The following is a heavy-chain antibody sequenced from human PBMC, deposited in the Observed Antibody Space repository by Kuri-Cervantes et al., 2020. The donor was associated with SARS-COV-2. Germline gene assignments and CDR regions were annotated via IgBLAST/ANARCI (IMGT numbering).Heavy chain of an antibody. D-gene: IGHD4-11*01. V-gene: IGHV1-2*02. Sequence: ASVKVSCKASGYTFTGYYMHWVRQAPGQGLEWMGWINPNSGGTNYAQKFQGRVTMTRDTSISTAYMEPSRLRSDDTAVYYCASNSNYWYYGMDVWGQGTTVTVSS. CDR3: ASNSNYWYYGMDV. CDR1: GYTFTGYY. J-gene: IGHJ6*02. CDR2: INPNSGGT.